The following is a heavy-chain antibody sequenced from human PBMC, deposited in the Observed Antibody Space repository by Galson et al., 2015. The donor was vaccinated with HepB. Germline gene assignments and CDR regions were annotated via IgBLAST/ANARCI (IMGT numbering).Heavy chain of an antibody. V-gene: IGHV1-46*03. J-gene: IGHJ4*02. CDR3: ARDHEAATIHVAGPLTDY. CDR2: INPSGGST. CDR1: GYTFTSYH. Sequence: SVKVSCKASGYTFTSYHMHWVRQAPGQGLEWMGIINPSGGSTSYAQKFQGRVTMTRDTSTSTVYMELSSLRSEDTAVYYCARDHEAATIHVAGPLTDYWGQGTLVTVSS. D-gene: IGHD5-12*01.